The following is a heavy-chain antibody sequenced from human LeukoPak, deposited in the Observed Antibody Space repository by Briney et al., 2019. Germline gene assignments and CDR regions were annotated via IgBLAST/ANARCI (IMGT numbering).Heavy chain of an antibody. V-gene: IGHV1-2*02. J-gene: IGHJ4*02. D-gene: IGHD1-26*01. CDR3: ASAGIVGATTPDY. CDR1: GYTFTGYY. CDR2: INPNSGGT. Sequence: ASVKVSCKASGYTFTGYYMHWVRQAPGQGLEWMGWINPNSGGTNYAQKFQGRVTMTRDTSISTAHMELSRLRSDDTAVYYCASAGIVGATTPDYWGQGTLVTVSS.